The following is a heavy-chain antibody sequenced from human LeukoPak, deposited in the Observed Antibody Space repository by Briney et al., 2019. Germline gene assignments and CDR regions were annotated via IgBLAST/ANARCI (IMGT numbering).Heavy chain of an antibody. Sequence: PGGSLRLSCAASGFTFSSYAMHWVRQAPGKGLEWVAVISYDGSNKYYADSVKGRFTISRDNSKNTLYLQMNSLRAEDTAVYYCARDFVADQSDYWGQGTLVTVSS. CDR3: ARDFVADQSDY. D-gene: IGHD2-21*01. CDR2: ISYDGSNK. J-gene: IGHJ4*02. V-gene: IGHV3-30*04. CDR1: GFTFSSYA.